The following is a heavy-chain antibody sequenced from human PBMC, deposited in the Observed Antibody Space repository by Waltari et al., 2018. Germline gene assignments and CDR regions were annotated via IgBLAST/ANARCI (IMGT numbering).Heavy chain of an antibody. CDR1: GGSISSYY. CDR2: ISYSGST. V-gene: IGHV4-59*01. Sequence: QVQLQESGPGLVKPSETLSLTCTVSGGSISSYYWSWIRQPPGKGLEWIGYISYSGSTNYNPSLKSRVTISVDTSKNQFSLKLSSVTAADTAVYYCARDHPYYYGMDVWGQGTTVTVSS. CDR3: ARDHPYYYGMDV. J-gene: IGHJ6*02.